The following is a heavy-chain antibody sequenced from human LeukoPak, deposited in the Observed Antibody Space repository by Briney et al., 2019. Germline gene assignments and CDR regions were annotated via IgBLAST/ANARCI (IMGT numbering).Heavy chain of an antibody. Sequence: GSLRLSCGASGFTFSGYHMSWIRQAPGKGLEGVSYISSSGAAIFYADSVKGRFTISRDNAKNSLYLQVNSLRAEDTAVYYCARVVYCSGGSCHIFAFDIWGQGTMVTVSS. CDR1: GFTFSGYH. CDR3: ARVVYCSGGSCHIFAFDI. CDR2: ISSSGAAI. V-gene: IGHV3-11*01. J-gene: IGHJ3*02. D-gene: IGHD2-15*01.